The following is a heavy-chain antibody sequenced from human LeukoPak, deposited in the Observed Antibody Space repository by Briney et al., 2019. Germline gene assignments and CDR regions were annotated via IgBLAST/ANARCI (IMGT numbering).Heavy chain of an antibody. CDR2: IYYSGGT. CDR3: ARRSPLYYDILTGYYSYYFDY. Sequence: SETLSLTCTVSGGSISSSSYYWGWIRQPPGKGLEWIGSIYYSGGTYYNPSLKSRVTISVDTSKNQFSLNLSSVTAADTAVYYCARRSPLYYDILTGYYSYYFDYWGQGTLVTVSS. D-gene: IGHD3-9*01. CDR1: GGSISSSSYY. V-gene: IGHV4-39*01. J-gene: IGHJ4*02.